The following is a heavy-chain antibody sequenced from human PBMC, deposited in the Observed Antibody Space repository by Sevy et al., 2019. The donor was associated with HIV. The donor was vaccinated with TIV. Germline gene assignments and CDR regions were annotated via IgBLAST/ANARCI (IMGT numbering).Heavy chain of an antibody. CDR2: ISSKGAST. V-gene: IGHV3-64*02. CDR3: ARGTQRGLPFYYYGMDV. J-gene: IGHJ6*02. Sequence: GGSLRLSCAASGFTFSSYAMHWVRQAPGKGLEYVSAISSKGASTYYADSVKGRLTISRDNSKNTLYLQMGSLRAEDMAVYYCARGTQRGLPFYYYGMDVWGQGTTVTVSS. D-gene: IGHD3-10*01. CDR1: GFTFSSYA.